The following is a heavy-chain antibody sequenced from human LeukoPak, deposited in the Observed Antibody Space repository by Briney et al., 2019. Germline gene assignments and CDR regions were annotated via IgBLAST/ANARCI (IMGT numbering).Heavy chain of an antibody. CDR2: ISSSSNYI. D-gene: IGHD3-3*02. Sequence: GGSLRLSCAASGFTFSDYYMSWIRQAPGKGLEWVSSISSSSNYIYYADSVKGRFTISRDDAKNSVYLQMNSLRAEDTAVYYCAPPPSLGSISWFYWGQGTLVTVSS. V-gene: IGHV3-11*06. CDR3: APPPSLGSISWFY. CDR1: GFTFSDYY. J-gene: IGHJ4*02.